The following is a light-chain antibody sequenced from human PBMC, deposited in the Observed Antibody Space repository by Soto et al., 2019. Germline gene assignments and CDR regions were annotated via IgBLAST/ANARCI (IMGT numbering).Light chain of an antibody. V-gene: IGKV3-20*01. CDR2: RAS. Sequence: IVMTQSPATLSVSPGERATLSCRASQSINSNLAWYQQKPGQAPRLLMFRASIRATGFPARFSGSGSGTDFTLTISRLEPEDFAVYYCHQYGRSPRTFGQGTKVEIK. CDR1: QSINSN. CDR3: HQYGRSPRT. J-gene: IGKJ1*01.